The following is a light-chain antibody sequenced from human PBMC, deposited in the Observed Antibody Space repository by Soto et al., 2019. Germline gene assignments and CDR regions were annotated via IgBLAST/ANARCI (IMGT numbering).Light chain of an antibody. CDR3: QQYNTWLWT. CDR2: GAS. CDR1: QSINAH. Sequence: EVVMTQSPATLSVSPGERVTLSCRASQSINAHLAWYQQKPGQAPRLLIHGASTRATGIPARFSGSGFGTDFMLSSSRLQSEDCAVYYCQQYNTWLWTFGQGTKVEIQ. V-gene: IGKV3-15*01. J-gene: IGKJ1*01.